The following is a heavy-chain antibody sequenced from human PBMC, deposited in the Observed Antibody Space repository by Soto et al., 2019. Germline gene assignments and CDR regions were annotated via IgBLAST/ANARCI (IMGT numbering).Heavy chain of an antibody. CDR3: ARGLRISATEHFDF. Sequence: PGKGLEWNGYIYYSGSTYYNPSLKSRVTISVDTSKNQFSLKLSSVTAADTAVSFSARGLRISATEHFDFWGQGTLVSVSS. D-gene: IGHD6-19*01. J-gene: IGHJ4*02. V-gene: IGHV4-31*02. CDR2: IYYSGST.